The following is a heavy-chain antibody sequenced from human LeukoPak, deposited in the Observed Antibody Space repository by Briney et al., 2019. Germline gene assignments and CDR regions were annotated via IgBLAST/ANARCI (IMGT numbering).Heavy chain of an antibody. CDR2: ISWNSGSI. Sequence: GGSLRLSCAASGFTFDDYAMHWVRQAPGQGLEWVSDISWNSGSIGYADSVKGRITISRDNAKNSLYLQMHSLRAEDTALYYCAPDLQLFDYWGQGTLVTVSS. CDR3: APDLQLFDY. V-gene: IGHV3-9*01. D-gene: IGHD6-13*01. J-gene: IGHJ4*02. CDR1: GFTFDDYA.